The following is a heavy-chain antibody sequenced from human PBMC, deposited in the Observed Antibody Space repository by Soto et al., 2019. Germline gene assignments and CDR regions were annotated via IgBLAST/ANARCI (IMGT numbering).Heavy chain of an antibody. CDR2: ISSNGGST. V-gene: IGHV3-64D*06. Sequence: EVQLVESVGGLVQPGGSLRLSCSASGFTFSSYAMHWVRQAPGKGLEYVSAISSNGGSTYYADSVKGRFTISRDNSKNTLYLQMSSLRAEDTAVYYCVPRSGYDFSGIAVAGATGWVWNDYWGQGTLVTVSS. J-gene: IGHJ4*02. CDR1: GFTFSSYA. CDR3: VPRSGYDFSGIAVAGATGWVWNDY. D-gene: IGHD6-19*01.